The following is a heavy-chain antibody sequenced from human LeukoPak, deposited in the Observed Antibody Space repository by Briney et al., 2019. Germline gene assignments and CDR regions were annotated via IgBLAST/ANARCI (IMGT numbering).Heavy chain of an antibody. CDR1: GFTFDDYA. CDR3: AKDLSIAVAGTGPAYYYGMDV. Sequence: GGPLRLSCAASGFTFDDYAMHWVRQAPGKGLEWVSGISWNSGSIGYADSVKGRFTISRDNAKNSLYLQMNSLRAEDTALYYCAKDLSIAVAGTGPAYYYGMDVWGQGTTVTVSS. CDR2: ISWNSGSI. J-gene: IGHJ6*02. V-gene: IGHV3-9*01. D-gene: IGHD6-19*01.